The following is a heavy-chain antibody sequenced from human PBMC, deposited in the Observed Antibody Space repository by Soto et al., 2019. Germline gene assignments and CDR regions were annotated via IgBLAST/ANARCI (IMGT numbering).Heavy chain of an antibody. Sequence: QITLKESGPPLVKPTQTLTLTCTFSGFSLSTSGVGVGWIRQPPGKALEWLALIYWDDDKRYSPSLKSRLTITKDTSKKQVVLTMTNIDPVDTGTYYCAPRRSFDCFDYWGQGTLVTVSS. CDR2: IYWDDDK. V-gene: IGHV2-5*02. CDR1: GFSLSTSGVG. J-gene: IGHJ4*02. CDR3: APRRSFDCFDY. D-gene: IGHD3-9*01.